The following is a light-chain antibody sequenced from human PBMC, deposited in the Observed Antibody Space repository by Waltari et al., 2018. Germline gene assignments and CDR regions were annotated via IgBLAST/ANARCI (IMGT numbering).Light chain of an antibody. CDR2: GNS. Sequence: QSVLTQPPSVSGAPGQRVTISCTGSSPNIGAGYDVHWYQQLPGTAPKLLIYGNSNXXXXXXXXFSGSKSGTSASLAITGLQAEDEADYYCQSYDSSLMVFGGGTKLTVL. CDR3: QSYDSSLMV. CDR1: SPNIGAGYD. J-gene: IGLJ2*01. V-gene: IGLV1-40*01.